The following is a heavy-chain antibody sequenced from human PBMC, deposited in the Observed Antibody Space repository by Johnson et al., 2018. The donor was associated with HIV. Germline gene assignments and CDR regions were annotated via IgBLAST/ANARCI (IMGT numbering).Heavy chain of an antibody. CDR2: IRYSGDTT. J-gene: IGHJ3*02. V-gene: IGHV3-23*01. D-gene: IGHD3-3*01. CDR3: ARKIRITIFGLVISQSNDAFDI. Sequence: VQLLESGGGLVQPGGSLRISCAASGFDFKSYAMTWVRQAPGKGLEWVSSIRYSGDTTYYADSVKDRFTISRDNAKNSLYLQMNSLRVEDTALYYCARKIRITIFGLVISQSNDAFDIWGQGTMVTVSS. CDR1: GFDFKSYA.